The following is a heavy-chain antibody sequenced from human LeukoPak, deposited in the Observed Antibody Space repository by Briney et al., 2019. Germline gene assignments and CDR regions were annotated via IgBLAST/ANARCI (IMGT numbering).Heavy chain of an antibody. Sequence: SETLSLTCAVYGGSFSGYYWSWIRQPPGKGLEWIGYIYYSGSTNYNPSLKSRVTISVDTSKNQFSLKLSSVTAADTAVYYCARIGLGGSGSLGLDYWGQGTLVTVSS. CDR1: GGSFSGYY. J-gene: IGHJ4*02. CDR3: ARIGLGGSGSLGLDY. D-gene: IGHD3-10*01. CDR2: IYYSGST. V-gene: IGHV4-59*01.